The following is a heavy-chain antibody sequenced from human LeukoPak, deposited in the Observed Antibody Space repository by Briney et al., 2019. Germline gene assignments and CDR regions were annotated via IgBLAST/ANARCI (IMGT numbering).Heavy chain of an antibody. D-gene: IGHD3-3*01. CDR2: IYTSGST. CDR3: ARERRVYYMDV. J-gene: IGHJ6*03. V-gene: IGHV4-61*02. CDR1: GGSISSGSYY. Sequence: SEAQSLTCTVSGGSISSGSYYWSWIRQPAWKGLEWIGRIYTSGSTNYNPSLKSRVTISVDTSKNQFSLKLSSVTAADTAVYYCARERRVYYMDVGDKGTTVTVSS.